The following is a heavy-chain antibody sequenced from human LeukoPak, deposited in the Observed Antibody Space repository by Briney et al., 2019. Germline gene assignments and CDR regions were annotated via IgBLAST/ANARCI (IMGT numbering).Heavy chain of an antibody. CDR1: GGSFSGYY. J-gene: IGHJ5*02. CDR3: ARSISSMRNWFDP. V-gene: IGHV4-34*01. CDR2: IHHSGGT. D-gene: IGHD3-3*02. Sequence: PSETLSLTCAVYGGSFSGYYWSWIRQPPGKGLEWIGEIHHSGGTNYNPSLKSRVRISVDTSRNQFSLSLASVTAADTAVYYCARSISSMRNWFDPWGQGTLVSVSS.